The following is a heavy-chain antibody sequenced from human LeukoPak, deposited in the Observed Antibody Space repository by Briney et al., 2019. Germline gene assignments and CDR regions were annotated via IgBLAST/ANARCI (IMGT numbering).Heavy chain of an antibody. J-gene: IGHJ4*02. CDR3: ARGRGCSSMSCYPDY. D-gene: IGHD2-2*01. CDR2: ISPSSSYI. Sequence: PGGSLRLFCAASGFSFSDYSINWVRQAPGKGLEWVSSISPSSSYIHYVDSVKGRFTISRDNAKNSLYLQMNSLRAEDTAVYYCARGRGCSSMSCYPDYWGQGTLVTVSS. V-gene: IGHV3-21*01. CDR1: GFSFSDYS.